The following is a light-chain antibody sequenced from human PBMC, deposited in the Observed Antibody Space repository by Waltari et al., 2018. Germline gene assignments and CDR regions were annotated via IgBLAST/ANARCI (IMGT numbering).Light chain of an antibody. J-gene: IGKJ2*01. CDR2: GAS. CDR3: QQYNNWRT. Sequence: EVLMTQSPATLSVSPGERATLSCRASQSISRNLAWYQQKPGQAPRLLIYGASTRAPGIPARFSGSGSGTEFTLSISSLQSEDFAVYYCQQYNNWRTFGQGTKLETK. CDR1: QSISRN. V-gene: IGKV3-15*01.